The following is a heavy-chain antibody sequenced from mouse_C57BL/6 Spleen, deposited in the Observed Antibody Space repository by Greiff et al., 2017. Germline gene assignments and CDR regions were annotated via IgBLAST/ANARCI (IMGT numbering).Heavy chain of an antibody. CDR1: GFNIKDYY. D-gene: IGHD2-1*01. CDR3: ASPWGNYVGLAY. V-gene: IGHV14-2*01. CDR2: IDPEDGEI. J-gene: IGHJ3*01. Sequence: VQLPQSGAELVKPGASVTLSCTASGFNIKDYYMPWVKQRTEQGLEWIGRIDPEDGEIKSAPQFQGKATITADTSSHTAYLQLSSLTSEDTAVYDCASPWGNYVGLAYWGQGTLVTVSA.